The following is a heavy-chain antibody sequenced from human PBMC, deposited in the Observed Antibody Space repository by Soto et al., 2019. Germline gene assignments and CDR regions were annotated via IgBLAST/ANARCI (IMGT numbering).Heavy chain of an antibody. CDR1: GFTFDDYT. V-gene: IGHV3-43*01. D-gene: IGHD5-18*01. J-gene: IGHJ4*02. CDR2: ISWDGGST. Sequence: GESLKISCAASGFTFDDYTMHWVRQAPGKGLEWVSLISWDGGSTYYADSVKGRFTISRDNSKNSLYLQMNSLRTEDTALYYCAKAPVRRIQLWLPPGYWGQGTLVTVSS. CDR3: AKAPVRRIQLWLPPGY.